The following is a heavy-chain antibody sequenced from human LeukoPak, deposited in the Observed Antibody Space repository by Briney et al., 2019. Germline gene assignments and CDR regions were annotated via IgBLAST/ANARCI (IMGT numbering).Heavy chain of an antibody. CDR3: ANFPGDYIDY. CDR2: ISYDGSNK. D-gene: IGHD3-3*01. J-gene: IGHJ4*02. Sequence: GGSLRLSCAASGFTFSSYAMHWVRQAPGKGLEWVAVISYDGSNKYYADSVKGRFTISRDNSKNTLYLQMNSLRAEDTAVYYCANFPGDYIDYWGQGTLVTVSS. V-gene: IGHV3-30*04. CDR1: GFTFSSYA.